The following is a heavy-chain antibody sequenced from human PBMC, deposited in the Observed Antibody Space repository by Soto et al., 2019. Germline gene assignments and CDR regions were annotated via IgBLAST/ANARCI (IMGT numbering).Heavy chain of an antibody. CDR3: TTDAFITIFGVVTDDFDY. Sequence: GGSLRLSCAASGFTFSNAWMSWVRQAPGKGLEWVGRIKSKTDGGTTDYAAPVKGRFTISRDDSKNTLYLQMNSLKTEDTAVYYCTTDAFITIFGVVTDDFDYWGQGTLVTVSS. D-gene: IGHD3-3*01. V-gene: IGHV3-15*01. CDR1: GFTFSNAW. J-gene: IGHJ4*02. CDR2: IKSKTDGGTT.